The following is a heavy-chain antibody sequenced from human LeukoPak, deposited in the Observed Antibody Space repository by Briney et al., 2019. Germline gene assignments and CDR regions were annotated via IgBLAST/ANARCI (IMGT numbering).Heavy chain of an antibody. J-gene: IGHJ6*03. CDR2: IYHSGGT. CDR1: GGSISSSNW. CDR3: ARDPGHYDILTGYYRVGYYMDV. V-gene: IGHV4-4*02. D-gene: IGHD3-9*01. Sequence: SGTLSLTCAVSGGSISSSNWWSWVRQPPGKGLEWIGEIYHSGGTNYNPSLKSRVTISVDKSKNQFSLKLSSVTAADTAVYYCARDPGHYDILTGYYRVGYYMDVWGKGTTVTVSS.